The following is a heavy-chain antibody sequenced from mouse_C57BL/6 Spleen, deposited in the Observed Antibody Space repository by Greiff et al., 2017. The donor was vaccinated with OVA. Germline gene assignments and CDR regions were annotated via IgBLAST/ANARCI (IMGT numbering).Heavy chain of an antibody. V-gene: IGHV14-1*01. CDR1: GFNIQDYY. CDR2: IDPEDGDT. J-gene: IGHJ3*01. D-gene: IGHD3-2*02. Sequence: EVQRVESGAELVRPGASVKLSCTASGFNIQDYYMHWVKQRPDQGLEWIGRIDPEDGDTEYAPKFQGKATMTADTSSNTAYLQLSSLTSEYTAVYYCTTEDSSGYVKFLFAYWGQGTLVTVSA. CDR3: TTEDSSGYVKFLFAY.